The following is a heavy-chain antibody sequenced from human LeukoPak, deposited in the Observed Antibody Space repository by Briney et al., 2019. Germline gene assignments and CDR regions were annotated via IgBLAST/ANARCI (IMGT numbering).Heavy chain of an antibody. CDR2: INHSGST. D-gene: IGHD3-10*01. CDR3: ARSPRFSMVRGAFEMDV. J-gene: IGHJ6*04. V-gene: IGHV4-34*01. Sequence: GSLRLSCAASGFTFSDYYMSWIRQPPGKGLEWIGEINHSGSTNYNPSLKSRVTISVDTSKNQFSLKLSSVTAADTAVYYCARSPRFSMVRGAFEMDVWGKGTTVTISS. CDR1: GFTFSDYY.